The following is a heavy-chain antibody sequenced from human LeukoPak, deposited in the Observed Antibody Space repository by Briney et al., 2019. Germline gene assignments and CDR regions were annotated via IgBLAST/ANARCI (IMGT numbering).Heavy chain of an antibody. J-gene: IGHJ6*02. CDR2: IYYSGST. D-gene: IGHD3-22*01. Sequence: PSETLSLTCTVSGGSISSYYWSWIRQPPGKGLEWIGYIYYSGSTNYNPSLKSRVTMSVDTSKNQFSLKLSSVTAADTAVYYCARQKYDSSGYYQPMGYYYGMDVWGQGTTVTVSS. CDR1: GGSISSYY. V-gene: IGHV4-59*08. CDR3: ARQKYDSSGYYQPMGYYYGMDV.